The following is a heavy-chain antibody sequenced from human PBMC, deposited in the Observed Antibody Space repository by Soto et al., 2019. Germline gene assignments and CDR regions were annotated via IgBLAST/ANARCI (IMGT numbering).Heavy chain of an antibody. V-gene: IGHV1-46*01. D-gene: IGHD3-10*01. J-gene: IGHJ6*02. Sequence: GASVKVSCKASGYTFTSYYMHWVRQAPGHGLEWMGIITPSGGSTSYAQKFQGRVTMTRDASTSTVYRELSSLRSEDTAVYYCAGGGRGVITYYYYYGMDVWGQGTTVTVSS. CDR2: ITPSGGST. CDR3: AGGGRGVITYYYYYGMDV. CDR1: GYTFTSYY.